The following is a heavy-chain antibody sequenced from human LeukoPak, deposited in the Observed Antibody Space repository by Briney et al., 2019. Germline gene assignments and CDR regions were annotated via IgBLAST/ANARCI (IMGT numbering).Heavy chain of an antibody. D-gene: IGHD6-19*01. CDR1: GGSISSYY. CDR3: ARSDSSGWYSNYFDY. Sequence: SETLSLTCTVSGGSISSYYWSWIRQPPGKGLEWIGYIYYSGSTNYNPSLMSRVTISVDTSKNQFSLKLSSVTAADTAVYYCARSDSSGWYSNYFDYWGQGTLVTVSS. CDR2: IYYSGST. V-gene: IGHV4-59*01. J-gene: IGHJ4*02.